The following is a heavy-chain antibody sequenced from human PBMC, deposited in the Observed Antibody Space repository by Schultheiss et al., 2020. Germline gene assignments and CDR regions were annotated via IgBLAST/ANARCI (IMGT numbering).Heavy chain of an antibody. CDR1: GFTFSSYG. Sequence: GGSLRLSCAASGFTFSSYGMHWVRQAPGKGLEWVAVISYDGSNKYYADSVKGRFTISRDNSKNTLYLQMNSLRAEDTAVYYCAKDAKGYDSSGYYFDYWGQGTLVTVSS. CDR2: ISYDGSNK. J-gene: IGHJ4*02. D-gene: IGHD3-22*01. V-gene: IGHV3-30*18. CDR3: AKDAKGYDSSGYYFDY.